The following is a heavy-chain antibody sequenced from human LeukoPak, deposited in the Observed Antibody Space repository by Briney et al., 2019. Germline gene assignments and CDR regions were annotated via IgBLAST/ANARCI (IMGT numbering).Heavy chain of an antibody. D-gene: IGHD5-18*01. CDR2: ISYDGSNK. CDR1: GFTFSSYG. CDR3: AKVGPYSYGYVDY. V-gene: IGHV3-30*18. J-gene: IGHJ4*02. Sequence: PGGSLRLSCAASGFTFSSYGMHWVRQAPGKGLEWVAVISYDGSNKYYADSVKGRFTISRDNSKNTLYLQMNSLRAEDTAVYYCAKVGPYSYGYVDYWGQGTLVTVSS.